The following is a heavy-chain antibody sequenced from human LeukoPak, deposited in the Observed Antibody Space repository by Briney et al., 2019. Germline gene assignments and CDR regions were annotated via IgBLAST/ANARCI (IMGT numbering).Heavy chain of an antibody. D-gene: IGHD6-19*01. CDR1: GGSFSGYY. CDR2: INHSGST. V-gene: IGHV4-34*01. CDR3: AASIAVADPTKYYFDY. J-gene: IGHJ4*02. Sequence: SETLSLTCAVYGGSFSGYYWSWIRQPPGKGLEWIGEINHSGSTNYNPSLKSRVTISVDTSKNQFSLKLSSVTAADTAVYYCAASIAVADPTKYYFDYWGQGTLVTVSS.